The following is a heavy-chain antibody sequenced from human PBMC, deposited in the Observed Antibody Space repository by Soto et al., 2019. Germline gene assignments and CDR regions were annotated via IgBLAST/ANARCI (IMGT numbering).Heavy chain of an antibody. Sequence: PGESLKISCQGSGYSFTSYWIGWVRQMPGKGLEWMGIIYPGDSDTTYSPSFQGQVTISADKSISTAYLHWSSLKASDTAMYYCAAIFSGDYAPFDYWGQGTLVTAPQ. CDR1: GYSFTSYW. V-gene: IGHV5-51*01. J-gene: IGHJ4*02. CDR2: IYPGDSDT. D-gene: IGHD4-17*01. CDR3: AAIFSGDYAPFDY.